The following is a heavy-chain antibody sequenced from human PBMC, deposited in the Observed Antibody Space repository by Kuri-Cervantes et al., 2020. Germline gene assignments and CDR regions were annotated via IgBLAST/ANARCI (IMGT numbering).Heavy chain of an antibody. J-gene: IGHJ3*02. CDR3: ASDPQHYSSGWYQAFDI. Sequence: GESLKISCVASGFTFSTYSMNWVRQAPGMGLEWISYINSASNKIYYAGSVKGRFTISRDNADDSLFLQMSSLRDEDTAVYYCASDPQHYSSGWYQAFDIWGQGTMVTVSS. D-gene: IGHD6-19*01. V-gene: IGHV3-48*02. CDR1: GFTFSTYS. CDR2: INSASNKI.